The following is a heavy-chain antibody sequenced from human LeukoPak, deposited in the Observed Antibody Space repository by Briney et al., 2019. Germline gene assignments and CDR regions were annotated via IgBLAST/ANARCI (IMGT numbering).Heavy chain of an antibody. Sequence: GGSLRLSCAASGFTFSSYGMHWVRQAPGKGLEWVAVIWYDGSNKYYADSVKGRFTISRDNSKNTLYLQMNSLRAEDTAMYYCARDPYYYGMDVWGQGTTVTVSS. V-gene: IGHV3-33*01. CDR2: IWYDGSNK. CDR3: ARDPYYYGMDV. J-gene: IGHJ6*02. CDR1: GFTFSSYG.